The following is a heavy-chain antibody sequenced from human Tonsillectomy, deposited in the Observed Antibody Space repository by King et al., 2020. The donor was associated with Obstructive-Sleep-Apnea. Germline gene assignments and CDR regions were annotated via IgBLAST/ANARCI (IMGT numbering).Heavy chain of an antibody. V-gene: IGHV3-49*03. J-gene: IGHJ6*02. CDR2: IRSRAYGGTI. D-gene: IGHD2/OR15-2a*01. CDR3: SSSFLALKGDYYGVDV. CDR1: GFTFGDYA. Sequence: VQLVESGGGLVQPGRSLTLSCSSSGFTFGDYALSWFRQAPGKGLEWVGFIRSRAYGGTIQYAASVKGRFIISRDDSKNIVHLQMKHLETDDTAVYYCSSSFLALKGDYYGVDVWGQGTTVTVSS.